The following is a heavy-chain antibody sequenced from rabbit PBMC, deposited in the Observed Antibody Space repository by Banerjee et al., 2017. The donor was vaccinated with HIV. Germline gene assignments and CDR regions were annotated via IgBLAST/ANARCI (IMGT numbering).Heavy chain of an antibody. J-gene: IGHJ3*01. V-gene: IGHV1S45*01. Sequence: QEQLEESGGDLVKPEGSLTLTCKASGFDLSNFYYMCWVRQAPGKGLEWIACIYAGSSGSTYYASWAKGRFTISKTSSTTVTLQMTSLTAADTATYFCAREVYTYGYVGYGYAYYYAGMDLWGQGTLVTVS. CDR1: GFDLSNFYY. CDR2: IYAGSSGST. D-gene: IGHD6-1*01. CDR3: AREVYTYGYVGYGYAYYYAGMDL.